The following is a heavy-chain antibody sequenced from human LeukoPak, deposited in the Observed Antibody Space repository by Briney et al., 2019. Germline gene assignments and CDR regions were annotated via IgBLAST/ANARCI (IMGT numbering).Heavy chain of an antibody. D-gene: IGHD3-9*01. CDR1: GFTFSNYG. V-gene: IGHV3-30*02. CDR2: IRYDGSDK. Sequence: GGSLRLSCAASGFTFSNYGMYWVRQAPGKGLEWVAFIRYDGSDKYYADSVKGRFIISRDNSKNTLYLQMNSLRVEDTAVYYCARAPLLYFDWCYFDYWGQGTLVTVSS. J-gene: IGHJ4*02. CDR3: ARAPLLYFDWCYFDY.